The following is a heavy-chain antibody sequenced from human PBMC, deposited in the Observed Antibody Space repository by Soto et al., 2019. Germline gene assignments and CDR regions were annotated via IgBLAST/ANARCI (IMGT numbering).Heavy chain of an antibody. CDR3: ARGRYCLTGRCFPNWFDS. V-gene: IGHV4-30-4*01. CDR2: IYKSTTT. D-gene: IGHD2-15*01. CDR1: GDSISTVDYF. Sequence: SETLSLTCSVSGDSISTVDYFWAWIRQPPGQALEYIGYIYKSTTTYYNPSFESRVAISLDTSKSRFSLTVTSVTAADTAVYFCARGRYCLTGRCFPNWFDSWGQGTLVTVSS. J-gene: IGHJ5*01.